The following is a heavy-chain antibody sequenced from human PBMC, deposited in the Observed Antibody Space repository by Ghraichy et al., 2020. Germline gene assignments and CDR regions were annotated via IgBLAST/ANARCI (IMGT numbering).Heavy chain of an antibody. CDR1: GFTFSSYA. CDR2: ISYDGSNK. V-gene: IGHV3-30-3*01. J-gene: IGHJ4*02. CDR3: ARGLPGAFYDILTGYQYFDY. Sequence: GGSLRLSCAASGFTFSSYAMHWVRQAPGKGLEWVAVISYDGSNKYYADSVKGRFTISRDNSKNTLYLQMNSLRAEDTAVYYCARGLPGAFYDILTGYQYFDYWGQGTLVTVSS. D-gene: IGHD3-9*01.